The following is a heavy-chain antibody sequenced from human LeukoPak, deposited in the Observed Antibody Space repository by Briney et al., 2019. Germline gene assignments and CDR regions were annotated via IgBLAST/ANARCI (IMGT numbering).Heavy chain of an antibody. CDR1: GFTFSSYG. Sequence: RGSLRLSCAASGFTFSSYGMHWVRQAPGKGLEWVAFIRYDGSSQRYTDSVKGRFTISRDNSKNTVYLQMNSLRAEDTAVYYCAKRRDVAAGGSGAFDYWGQGSLVTVSS. D-gene: IGHD6-13*01. CDR2: IRYDGSSQ. CDR3: AKRRDVAAGGSGAFDY. J-gene: IGHJ4*02. V-gene: IGHV3-30*02.